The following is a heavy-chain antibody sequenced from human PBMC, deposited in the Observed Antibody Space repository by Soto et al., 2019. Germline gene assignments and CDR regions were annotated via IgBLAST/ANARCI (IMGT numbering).Heavy chain of an antibody. Sequence: QVQLVESGGGVVQPGTSLRLSCGASGFSFSSYAMNWVRQAPGKGLEWVAVISHDGSNTYYGDSVQGRFTISRDNSENTLFLQMNSPRAEDTAVYYCAKPYYGAGSYYPDAFDVWGQGTSVTVSS. J-gene: IGHJ3*01. D-gene: IGHD3-10*01. V-gene: IGHV3-30*18. CDR3: AKPYYGAGSYYPDAFDV. CDR2: ISHDGSNT. CDR1: GFSFSSYA.